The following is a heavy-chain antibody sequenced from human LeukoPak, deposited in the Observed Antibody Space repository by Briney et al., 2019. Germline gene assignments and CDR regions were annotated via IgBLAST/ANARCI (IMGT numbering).Heavy chain of an antibody. CDR1: GGSFSGYY. Sequence: SETLSLTCAVYGGSFSGYYWSWIRQPPGKGLEWIGYIYYSGSTNYNPSLKSRVTISVDTSKNQFSLKLSSVTAADTVVYYCARGRQYSSSWWDRYYFDYWGQGTLVAVSS. J-gene: IGHJ4*02. CDR2: IYYSGST. D-gene: IGHD6-13*01. CDR3: ARGRQYSSSWWDRYYFDY. V-gene: IGHV4-59*01.